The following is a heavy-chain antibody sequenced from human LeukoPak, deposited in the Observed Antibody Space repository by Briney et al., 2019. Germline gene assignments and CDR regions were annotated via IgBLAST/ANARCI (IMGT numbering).Heavy chain of an antibody. D-gene: IGHD4-17*01. Sequence: GGSLRLSCAASGFTFSSYYMHWVRQAPGKGLVWVSRITNDGRSTSYADSVKGRFTISRDNAKNTLSLQMNSLRAEDTAVYFCARDMTTDAFDMWGQGTMVTVPS. J-gene: IGHJ3*02. CDR2: ITNDGRST. CDR1: GFTFSSYY. CDR3: ARDMTTDAFDM. V-gene: IGHV3-74*01.